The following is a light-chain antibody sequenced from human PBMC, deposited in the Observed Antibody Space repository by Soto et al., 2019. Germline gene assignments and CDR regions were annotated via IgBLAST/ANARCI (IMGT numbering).Light chain of an antibody. V-gene: IGKV1-5*01. CDR2: DAS. CDR1: QSISSW. J-gene: IGKJ1*01. Sequence: DIQMTQSPSTLSASVGDRVTITCRASQSISSWLAWYQQKPGKAPKLLIYDASSLESGVPSWFSGSGSGTEFTLTISRLQPDDFATYYCQQYNSYSAFGQGTKVEIK. CDR3: QQYNSYSA.